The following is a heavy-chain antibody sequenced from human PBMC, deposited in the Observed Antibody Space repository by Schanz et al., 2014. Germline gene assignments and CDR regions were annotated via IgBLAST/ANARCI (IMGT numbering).Heavy chain of an antibody. CDR1: GFVFGDYY. CDR3: AGPALWCGDDCFDP. CDR2: ITGASDHI. D-gene: IGHD3-10*01. Sequence: EVQLVESGGGLVQPGGSLRLSCTASGFVFGDYYMTWIRQAPGKGLEWVSGITGASDHIDYAESVKGRFTISRDNSKSTLYQQMNCLRPEDTAVYYWAGPALWCGDDCFDPWGQGTLVTVSS. V-gene: IGHV3-23*04. J-gene: IGHJ5*02.